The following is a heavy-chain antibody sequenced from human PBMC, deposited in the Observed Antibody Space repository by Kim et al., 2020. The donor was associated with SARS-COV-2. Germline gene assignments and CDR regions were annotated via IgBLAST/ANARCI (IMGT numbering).Heavy chain of an antibody. Sequence: SLTLSLTCTVSVISISLWCFYWIFFFLFRVTGLDGSGFTSYSGTTYYNPSLKGRISSSVDPSKNQFSLRLTSVTAADSAVYYCARVYPLQPGYSCSGDSCEGYFDYWGQGSLVIVSS. CDR2: TSYSGTT. CDR3: ARVYPLQPGYSCSGDSCEGYFDY. J-gene: IGHJ4*02. V-gene: IGHV4-31*03. CDR1: VISISLWCFY. D-gene: IGHD2-15*01.